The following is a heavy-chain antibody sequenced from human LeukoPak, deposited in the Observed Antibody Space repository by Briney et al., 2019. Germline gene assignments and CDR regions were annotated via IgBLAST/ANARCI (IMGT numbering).Heavy chain of an antibody. D-gene: IGHD4/OR15-4a*01. J-gene: IGHJ6*02. CDR3: ARQGAGPYYYYYGMDV. CDR2: IYPGDPDT. CDR1: GYSFTSYW. V-gene: IGHV5-51*01. Sequence: GESLKISCRGSGYSFTSYWIGWVRQMPGKGLEWMGIIYPGDPDTRYSPSFQGQVTISADKSISTAYLQWSSLKASDTAMYYCARQGAGPYYYYYGMDVWGQGTTVTVSS.